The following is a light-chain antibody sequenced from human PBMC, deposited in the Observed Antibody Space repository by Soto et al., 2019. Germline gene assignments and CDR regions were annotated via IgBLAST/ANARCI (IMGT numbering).Light chain of an antibody. V-gene: IGLV2-14*01. Sequence: QSALTQPASVSGSPGQSIAISCTGSSSDVGIYNYVSWYQQHPGKVPKLITYEVTNRPSGVSNRFSGSKSGNTASLTISGLQAEDEADYYCSSYTTSSTRVFGTGTKLTVL. CDR2: EVT. CDR1: SSDVGIYNY. J-gene: IGLJ1*01. CDR3: SSYTTSSTRV.